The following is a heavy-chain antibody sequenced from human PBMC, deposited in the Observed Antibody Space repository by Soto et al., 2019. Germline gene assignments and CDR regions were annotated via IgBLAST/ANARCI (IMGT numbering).Heavy chain of an antibody. V-gene: IGHV3-30-3*01. Sequence: GGSLRLSCAASGFTFSSYAMHWVRQAPGKGLEWVAVISYDGSNKYYADSVKGRLTISRDNSKNTLYLQMNSLRAEDTAVYYCARGVPAAIGFDYYYGMDVWGQGTTVTVSS. D-gene: IGHD2-2*01. CDR2: ISYDGSNK. J-gene: IGHJ6*02. CDR1: GFTFSSYA. CDR3: ARGVPAAIGFDYYYGMDV.